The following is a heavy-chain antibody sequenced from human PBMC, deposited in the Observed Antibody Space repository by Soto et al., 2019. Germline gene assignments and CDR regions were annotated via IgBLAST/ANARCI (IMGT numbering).Heavy chain of an antibody. J-gene: IGHJ4*02. D-gene: IGHD3-3*01. CDR3: ASTLSIGAFFGVAHYFFQY. V-gene: IGHV4-34*01. CDR1: GGSFSGYY. CDR2: INHSGST. Sequence: HVHLQQWGAGLLEPSETLSLTCAVYGGSFSGYYWRWIRQPPGKGLEWIGEINHSGSTNYNPSLKSRVTVPADASRSPFSRTLSSVPAADTAVYYCASTLSIGAFFGVAHYFFQYWSPGTLVSVSS.